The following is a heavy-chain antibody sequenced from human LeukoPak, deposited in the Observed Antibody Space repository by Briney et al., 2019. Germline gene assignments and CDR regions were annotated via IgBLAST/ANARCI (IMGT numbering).Heavy chain of an antibody. Sequence: PGGSLRLSCAASGFTFSTFPMHWVRQAPGKGLEGGAHIWYDGSNEKYADSVKGRFIISRDNSKNALYFQMNSLRAEDTAVYYCAKGIQPSDKNGFDMWGQGTMVTVSS. D-gene: IGHD5-18*01. CDR3: AKGIQPSDKNGFDM. J-gene: IGHJ3*02. V-gene: IGHV3-33*06. CDR1: GFTFSTFP. CDR2: IWYDGSNE.